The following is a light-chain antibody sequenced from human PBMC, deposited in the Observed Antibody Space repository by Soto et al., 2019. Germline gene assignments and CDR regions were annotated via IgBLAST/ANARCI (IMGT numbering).Light chain of an antibody. CDR1: NSNLGAGYD. V-gene: IGLV1-40*01. J-gene: IGLJ3*02. CDR2: ANN. Sequence: QSVLSQPPSVSGAPGQRVTISCTGSNSNLGAGYDIHWYQHLPGTAPKLLIYANNNRPSGVPDRFSGSKSGTSASLAITGLQAEDEADYYCQSYDSSLSGSVFGGGTKLTVL. CDR3: QSYDSSLSGSV.